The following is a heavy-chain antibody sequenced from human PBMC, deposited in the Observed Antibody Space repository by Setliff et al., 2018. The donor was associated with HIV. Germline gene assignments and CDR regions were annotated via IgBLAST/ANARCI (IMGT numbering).Heavy chain of an antibody. J-gene: IGHJ4*02. CDR3: AKSSPSIGYISDH. V-gene: IGHV4-34*01. CDR2: TSHSGKT. CDR1: GGPLSGHY. D-gene: IGHD5-12*01. Sequence: SETLSLTCAVYGGPLSGHYWSWIRQPPGQGLEWIGETSHSGKTNYNPSLKSRVTISVDTSKNQFSLKLTSVTAADTAVYFCAKSSPSIGYISDHWGQGTLVTSPQ.